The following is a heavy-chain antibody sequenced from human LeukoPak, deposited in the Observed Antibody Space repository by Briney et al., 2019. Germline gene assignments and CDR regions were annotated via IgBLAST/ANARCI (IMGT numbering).Heavy chain of an antibody. CDR2: FNSDTGNT. D-gene: IGHD4-11*01. CDR1: GYTLTNYA. J-gene: IGHJ4*02. Sequence: ASVKVSCKASGYTLTNYAIHWVRQAPGQRLEWMGWFNSDTGNTEYSQKFQGRVTMTRDTSTSTVYMELSSLRSEDTAVYYCARATTVTTLKYYFDYWGQGTLVTVSS. CDR3: ARATTVTTLKYYFDY. V-gene: IGHV1-3*01.